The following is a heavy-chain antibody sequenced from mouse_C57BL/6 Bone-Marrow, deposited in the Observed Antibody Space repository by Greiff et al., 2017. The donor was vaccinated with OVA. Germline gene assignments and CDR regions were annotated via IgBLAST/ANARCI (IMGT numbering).Heavy chain of an antibody. CDR2: IDPETGGT. CDR3: TSITTVVDHWYFDV. D-gene: IGHD1-1*01. V-gene: IGHV1-15*01. J-gene: IGHJ1*03. CDR1: GYTFTDYE. Sequence: QVHVKQSGAELVRPGASVTLSCKASGYTFTDYEMHWVKQTPVHGLEWIGAIDPETGGTAYNQKFKGKAILTADKSSSTAYMELRSLTSEDSAVYYCTSITTVVDHWYFDVWGTGTTVTVSS.